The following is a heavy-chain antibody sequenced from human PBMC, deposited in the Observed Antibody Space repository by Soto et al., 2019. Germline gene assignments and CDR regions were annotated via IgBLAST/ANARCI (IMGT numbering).Heavy chain of an antibody. J-gene: IGHJ6*02. CDR3: ARVTTSGYYYGMDV. CDR2: IYYSGST. Sequence: PSETLSLTCTVSGGSVSSGSYYWSWIRQPPGKGLEWIGYIYYSGSTNYNPSLKSRVTISVDTSKNQFSLKLSSVTAADTAVYYCARVTTSGYYYGMDVWGQGTTVTV. V-gene: IGHV4-61*01. CDR1: GGSVSSGSYY. D-gene: IGHD4-4*01.